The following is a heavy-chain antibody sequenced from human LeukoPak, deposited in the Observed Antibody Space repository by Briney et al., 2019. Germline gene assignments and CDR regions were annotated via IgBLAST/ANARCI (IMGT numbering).Heavy chain of an antibody. J-gene: IGHJ4*02. CDR3: ARGREDGYSGLPY. Sequence: GASVKVSCKTSGYTFTGYYMHWVRQAPGQGLEWMGWINPNSGGTSYAQRFQGRVTMTRDTSISTAYMELSRLRSDDTAMYYCARGREDGYSGLPYWGQGTLVTVSS. CDR1: GYTFTGYY. D-gene: IGHD5-24*01. V-gene: IGHV1-2*02. CDR2: INPNSGGT.